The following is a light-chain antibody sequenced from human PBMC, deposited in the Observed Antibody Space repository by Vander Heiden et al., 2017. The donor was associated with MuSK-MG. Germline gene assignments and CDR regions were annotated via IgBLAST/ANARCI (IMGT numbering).Light chain of an antibody. V-gene: IGKV1-27*01. Sequence: DIQMTQSPSSLSASVGDRVTITCRASQGISNYLAWYQPKPGKVPKLLIYAASTSQSGVPSRFSGSGSGTDFTLTISSLQPEDVATYYCQKYNSALTFGPGTKVDIK. CDR1: QGISNY. CDR2: AAS. CDR3: QKYNSALT. J-gene: IGKJ3*01.